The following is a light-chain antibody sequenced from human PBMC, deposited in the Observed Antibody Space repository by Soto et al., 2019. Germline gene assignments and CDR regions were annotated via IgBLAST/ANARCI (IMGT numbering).Light chain of an antibody. J-gene: IGKJ3*01. CDR2: AAS. V-gene: IGKV1-39*01. CDR3: QQPPHT. Sequence: DIQMTQSPSSLSASLGDRVTITCRASQSISTYLNWYQQKPGNAPKVLIFAASSLLSGVPSRFSGSGSGTDFTLTITSLQPEDFATYYCQQPPHTFGPGTKVDIK. CDR1: QSISTY.